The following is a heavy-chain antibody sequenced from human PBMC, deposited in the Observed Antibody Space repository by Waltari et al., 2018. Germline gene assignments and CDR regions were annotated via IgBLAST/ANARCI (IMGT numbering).Heavy chain of an antibody. J-gene: IGHJ1*01. D-gene: IGHD2-2*01. CDR3: ARSRYCSSTSCSEYFQH. Sequence: QVQLQESGPGLVKPSEPLSLTCTVSGGSISSYYWRWIRQPPGKGLEWIGYIYYSGSTNYNPSLKRRVTISLDTSKNQFSLKLSSVTAADTAVYYCARSRYCSSTSCSEYFQHWGQGTLVTVSS. V-gene: IGHV4-59*01. CDR1: GGSISSYY. CDR2: IYYSGST.